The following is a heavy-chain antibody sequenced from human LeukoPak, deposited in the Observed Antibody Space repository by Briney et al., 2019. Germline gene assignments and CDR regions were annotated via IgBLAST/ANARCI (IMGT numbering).Heavy chain of an antibody. J-gene: IGHJ4*02. D-gene: IGHD5-18*01. V-gene: IGHV4-61*02. CDR3: ARERTDTSMDY. CDR2: IYTSGST. Sequence: PSQTLSLTCTVSGGSISSGSYYWTWIRQPAGKGLEWIGRIYTSGSTNHNPSLKSRVTISLDTSENQFSLKLISVTAADTAVYFCARERTDTSMDYWGQGTLVTVSS. CDR1: GGSISSGSYY.